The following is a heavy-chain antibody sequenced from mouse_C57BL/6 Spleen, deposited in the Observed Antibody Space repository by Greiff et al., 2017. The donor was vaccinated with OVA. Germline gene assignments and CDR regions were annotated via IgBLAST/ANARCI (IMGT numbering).Heavy chain of an antibody. CDR1: GFTFSDYY. J-gene: IGHJ2*01. D-gene: IGHD2-3*01. CDR3: ARSWLLPYFDY. V-gene: IGHV5-16*01. CDR2: INYDGSST. Sequence: EVMLVESEGGLVQPGSSMKLSCTASGFTFSDYYMAWVRQVPEKGLEWVANINYDGSSTYYLDSLKSRFIISRDNAKNILYLQMSSLKSEDTATYYCARSWLLPYFDYWGQGTTLTVSS.